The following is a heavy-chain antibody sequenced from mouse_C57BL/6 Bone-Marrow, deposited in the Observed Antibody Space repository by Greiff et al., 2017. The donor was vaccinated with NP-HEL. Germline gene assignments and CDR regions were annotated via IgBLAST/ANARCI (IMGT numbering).Heavy chain of an antibody. J-gene: IGHJ2*01. D-gene: IGHD1-1*01. V-gene: IGHV1-63*01. CDR3: ARWKGYGSSHYFDY. CDR1: GYTFTNYW. Sequence: QVQLQQSGAELVRPGTSVKMSCKASGYTFTNYWIGWAKQRPGHGLEWIGDIYPGGGYTNYNEKFKGKATLTADKSSSTAYMQFSSLTSEDSAIYYCARWKGYGSSHYFDYWGQGTTLTVSS. CDR2: IYPGGGYT.